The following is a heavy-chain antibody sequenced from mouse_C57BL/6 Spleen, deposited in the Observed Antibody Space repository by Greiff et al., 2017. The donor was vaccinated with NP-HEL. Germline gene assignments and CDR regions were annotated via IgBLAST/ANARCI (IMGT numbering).Heavy chain of an antibody. CDR3: ARNDPGYYAMDY. V-gene: IGHV1-26*01. J-gene: IGHJ4*01. Sequence: VQLQQSGPELVKPGASVKISCKASGYTFTDYYMNWVKQSHGKSLEWIGDINPNNGGTSYNQKFKGKATLTVDKSSSTAYMELRSLTSEDSAVYYCARNDPGYYAMDYWGQGTSVTGSS. CDR1: GYTFTDYY. CDR2: INPNNGGT.